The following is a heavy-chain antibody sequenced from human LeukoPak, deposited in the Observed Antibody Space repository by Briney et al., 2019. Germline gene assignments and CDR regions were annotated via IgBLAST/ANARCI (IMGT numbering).Heavy chain of an antibody. CDR3: ASEEYYYDSSGYYYKNGYDY. Sequence: GGSLRLSCAASGFTFSSCSMNWVRQAPGKGLEWVSSISSSSSYIYYADSVKGRFTISRDNAKNSLYLQMNSLRAEDTAVYYCASEEYYYDSSGYYYKNGYDYWGQGTLVTVSS. J-gene: IGHJ4*02. CDR1: GFTFSSCS. CDR2: ISSSSSYI. V-gene: IGHV3-21*01. D-gene: IGHD3-22*01.